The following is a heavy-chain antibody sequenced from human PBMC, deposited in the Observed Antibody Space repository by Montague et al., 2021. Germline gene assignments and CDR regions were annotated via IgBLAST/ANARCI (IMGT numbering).Heavy chain of an antibody. D-gene: IGHD1-26*01. CDR3: ARDFRVGTYFDY. V-gene: IGHV3-33*01. J-gene: IGHJ4*02. CDR2: VGHDGNYE. CDR1: GFSPNVYG. Sequence: SLRLSCAASGFSPNVYGMHWVRQAPGKGLEWVAVVGHDGNYEKYADSVRGRFIVSRDNSRTTLYLQLNSLRAEDTAVYYCARDFRVGTYFDYLGQGTLVTVSS.